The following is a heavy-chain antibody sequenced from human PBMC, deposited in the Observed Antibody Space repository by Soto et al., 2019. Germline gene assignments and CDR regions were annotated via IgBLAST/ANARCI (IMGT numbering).Heavy chain of an antibody. CDR2: SNAGNGNT. CDR1: GYTFTSYA. CDR3: ARAISLSPSFDI. Sequence: QVQLVQSGAEVKKPGASVKVSCKASGYTFTSYAMHWVRQAPGQRLEWLGWSNAGNGNTKYSQEFQDRVTITRDTSAGTAHMELSSLRSEDTAVYYCARAISLSPSFDIWGQETMVTVSS. J-gene: IGHJ3*02. V-gene: IGHV1-3*02.